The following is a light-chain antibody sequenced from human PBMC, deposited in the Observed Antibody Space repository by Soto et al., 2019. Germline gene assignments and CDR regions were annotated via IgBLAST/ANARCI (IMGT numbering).Light chain of an antibody. CDR2: GAS. Sequence: DILMTQSQSSLSASVGDRVTITCRASHSISSHLNWYHQRPGKAPKLLIFGASVLQSGVPSRFSGTGSGTEVTLTISSLQPEDLGTYYCQQTYSTPYTFGQGTTVVLK. CDR1: HSISSH. V-gene: IGKV1-39*01. CDR3: QQTYSTPYT. J-gene: IGKJ2*01.